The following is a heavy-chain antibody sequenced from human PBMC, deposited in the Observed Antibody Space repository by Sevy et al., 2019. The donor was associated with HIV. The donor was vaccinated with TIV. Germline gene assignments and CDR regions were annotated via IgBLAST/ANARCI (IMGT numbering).Heavy chain of an antibody. J-gene: IGHJ6*02. D-gene: IGHD3-10*01. CDR2: IRQDGSVK. CDR3: AKSYFGSGTSYGMDL. V-gene: IGHV3-7*01. Sequence: GGSLRLSCAVSGFTFRNFWMSWVRQAPGKGLEWVANIRQDGSVKYYVDSVRGRFTISRDNAKNSLFLQLNSLRADDSAIYYCAKSYFGSGTSYGMDLWGRGTTVTVS. CDR1: GFTFRNFW.